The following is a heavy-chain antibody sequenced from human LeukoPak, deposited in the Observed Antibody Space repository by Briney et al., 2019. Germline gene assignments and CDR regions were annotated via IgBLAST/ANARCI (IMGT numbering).Heavy chain of an antibody. D-gene: IGHD3-10*01. Sequence: GGSLRLSCAASGFTFSSYSMNWVRQAPGKGLERISFITSSSSTKYYTDSVKGRFTISRDNAKNSLYLQVNSLRDEDTAVYYCARIGGPGYYYYGMDVWGQGTTVTVSS. J-gene: IGHJ6*02. CDR1: GFTFSSYS. V-gene: IGHV3-48*02. CDR3: ARIGGPGYYYYGMDV. CDR2: ITSSSSTK.